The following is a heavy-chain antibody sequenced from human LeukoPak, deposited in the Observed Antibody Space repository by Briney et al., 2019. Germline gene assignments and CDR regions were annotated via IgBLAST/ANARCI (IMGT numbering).Heavy chain of an antibody. CDR3: TRSLHGGEPDYYYYYMDV. Sequence: GGSLRLSCAASGFTFSGSATHWVRQASGKGLEWVGRIRSKANSYATAYAASVKGRFTISRDDSKNTAYLQMNSLKTEDTAVYYCTRSLHGGEPDYYYYYMDVWGKGTTVTVSS. CDR2: IRSKANSYAT. D-gene: IGHD3-10*01. CDR1: GFTFSGSA. J-gene: IGHJ6*03. V-gene: IGHV3-73*01.